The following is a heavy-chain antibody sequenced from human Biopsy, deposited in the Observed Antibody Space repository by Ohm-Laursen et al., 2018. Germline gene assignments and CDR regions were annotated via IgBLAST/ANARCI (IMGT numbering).Heavy chain of an antibody. V-gene: IGHV1-69*04. CDR1: GATVTSYA. CDR2: IDPFTGVT. J-gene: IGHJ3*01. D-gene: IGHD1-26*01. CDR3: ATDARWDLSLDAFHV. Sequence: GASVKVSCKASGATVTSYAISWVRQAPGQGLEWMGRIDPFTGVTNYAHNFQGRVTITAARSTPTAYVEVSSLRSDDTAVFYCATDARWDLSLDAFHVWGQGTKVTVSS.